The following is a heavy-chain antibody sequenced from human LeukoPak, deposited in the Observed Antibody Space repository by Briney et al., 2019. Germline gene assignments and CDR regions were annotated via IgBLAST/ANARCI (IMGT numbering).Heavy chain of an antibody. CDR1: GFTFSNYA. CDR3: ARDGIVGATAFDH. V-gene: IGHV3-23*01. Sequence: GGSLRLSCAASGFTFSNYAMSWVRQAPGKGLEWVSAISASASSSYHADSVKGRFTISRDNSKNTLYLQMNSLRAEDTAVYYCARDGIVGATAFDHWGQGTLVTVSS. CDR2: ISASASSS. D-gene: IGHD1-26*01. J-gene: IGHJ4*02.